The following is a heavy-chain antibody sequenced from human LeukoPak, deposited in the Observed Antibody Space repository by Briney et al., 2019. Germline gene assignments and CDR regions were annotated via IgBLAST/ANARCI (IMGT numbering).Heavy chain of an antibody. V-gene: IGHV5-51*01. CDR3: ARTAISQPYYYGMDV. CDR2: IYPGDSDT. D-gene: IGHD3-9*01. Sequence: GESLKISCKGSGYSFTSYWIGWVRQMHGKGLEWMGIIYPGDSDTRYSPSFQGQVTISADKSISTAYLQWSSLKASDTAMYYCARTAISQPYYYGMDVWGQGTAVTVSS. CDR1: GYSFTSYW. J-gene: IGHJ6*02.